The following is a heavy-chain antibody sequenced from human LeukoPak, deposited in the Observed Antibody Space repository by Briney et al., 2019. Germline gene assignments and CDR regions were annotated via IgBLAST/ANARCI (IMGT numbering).Heavy chain of an antibody. J-gene: IGHJ4*02. D-gene: IGHD3-22*01. CDR1: GYTFTSYG. CDR2: ITPIFGTA. CDR3: AREWGLESSGYYYAY. V-gene: IGHV1-69*13. Sequence: ASVKVSCKASGYTFTSYGISWVRQAPGQGLEWMGGITPIFGTANFAQKFQGRVSITADESTSTAFMELSSLRSEDTAVYYCAREWGLESSGYYYAYWGQGTLVTVSS.